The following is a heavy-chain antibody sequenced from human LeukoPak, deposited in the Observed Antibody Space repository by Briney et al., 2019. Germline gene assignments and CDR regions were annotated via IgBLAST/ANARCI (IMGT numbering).Heavy chain of an antibody. J-gene: IGHJ4*02. CDR3: ARDSGGYPRTGFDY. CDR1: GGSISSGGYY. V-gene: IGHV4-31*03. CDR2: IYYSGST. Sequence: SETLSLTCTVSGGSISSGGYYWSWIRQHPGKGLEWIGYIYYSGSTYYNPSLKSRVTISVDTSKNQFSLKLSSVTAADTAVYYCARDSGGYPRTGFDYWGQGTLVTVSS. D-gene: IGHD5-12*01.